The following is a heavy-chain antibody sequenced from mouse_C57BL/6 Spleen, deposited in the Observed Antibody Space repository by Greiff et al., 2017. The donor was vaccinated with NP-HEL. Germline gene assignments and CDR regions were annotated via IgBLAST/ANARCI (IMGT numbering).Heavy chain of an antibody. CDR3: ARGEQLRLPYYYAMDY. Sequence: QVQLQQPGTELVKPGASVKLSCKASGYTFTSYWMHWVKQRPGQGLEWIGNINPSNGGTNYNEKFKSKATLTVDKSSSTAYMQLSSLTSEDSAVYYCARGEQLRLPYYYAMDYWGQGTSVTVSS. J-gene: IGHJ4*01. CDR2: INPSNGGT. CDR1: GYTFTSYW. D-gene: IGHD3-2*02. V-gene: IGHV1-53*01.